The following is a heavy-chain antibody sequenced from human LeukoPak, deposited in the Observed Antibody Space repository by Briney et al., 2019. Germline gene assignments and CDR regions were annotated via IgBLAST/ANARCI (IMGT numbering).Heavy chain of an antibody. CDR3: ASYSYGYLGFDP. CDR1: GGSISSYY. Sequence: SETLSLTCTVSGGSISSYYWSWIRQPPGMGLEWIGYIYYSGSTNYNPPLKSRVTISVDTSKNQFSLKLSSVTAADTAVYYCASYSYGYLGFDPWGQGTLVTVSS. J-gene: IGHJ5*02. V-gene: IGHV4-59*01. D-gene: IGHD5-18*01. CDR2: IYYSGST.